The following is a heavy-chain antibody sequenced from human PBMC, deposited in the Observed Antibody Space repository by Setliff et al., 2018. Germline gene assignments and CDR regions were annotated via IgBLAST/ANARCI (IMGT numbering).Heavy chain of an antibody. V-gene: IGHV3-48*03. CDR2: ISSRGSTI. CDR1: GFTFSSYE. CDR3: ARGRYSSATWFDP. D-gene: IGHD6-13*01. J-gene: IGHJ5*02. Sequence: PGGSLRLSWAASGFTFSSYEMNWVRQAPGKGLEWVSYISSRGSTIYYADSVKGRFTISRDNAKNSLYLQMNSLRAGDTAVYYCARGRYSSATWFDPWGQGTLVTVSS.